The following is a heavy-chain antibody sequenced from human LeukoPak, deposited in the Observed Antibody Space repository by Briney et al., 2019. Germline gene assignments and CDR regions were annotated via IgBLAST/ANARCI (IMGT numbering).Heavy chain of an antibody. CDR3: ARHEETYYDILTGQGRAPRWYFDL. D-gene: IGHD3-9*01. CDR1: GGSISSYY. Sequence: SETLSLTCTVSGGSISSYYWSWIRQPPGKGLEWIGYIYYSGSTNYNPSLKSRVTISVDTSKNQFSLKLSSVTAADTAVYYCARHEETYYDILTGQGRAPRWYFDLWGRGTLVTVSS. CDR2: IYYSGST. J-gene: IGHJ2*01. V-gene: IGHV4-59*08.